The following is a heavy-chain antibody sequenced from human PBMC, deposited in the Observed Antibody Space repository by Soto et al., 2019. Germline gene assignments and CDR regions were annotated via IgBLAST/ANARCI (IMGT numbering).Heavy chain of an antibody. Sequence: QVQLQESGPGLVKPSQTLSLTCNVSGGSVSSGGYYWSWIRQHPGKGLEWIGYIYYTGITYYNPSLQSLVTISLGTSKNQCSLTLTSVAAADTAIYYCASEPTVPSGFDSWGQGTLVTVSS. D-gene: IGHD4-17*01. CDR2: IYYTGIT. J-gene: IGHJ4*02. CDR3: ASEPTVPSGFDS. V-gene: IGHV4-31*01. CDR1: GGSVSSGGYY.